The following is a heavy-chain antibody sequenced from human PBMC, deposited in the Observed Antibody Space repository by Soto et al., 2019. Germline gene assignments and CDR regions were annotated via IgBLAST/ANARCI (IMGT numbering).Heavy chain of an antibody. Sequence: GGSLRLSCAASGFSFSSYGIHWVRQAPGKGLEWVAVISNDGSLKYYPDSVRGRFIITRDNSKNTVYLQMNSLRAEDTALYYCAKVAATRYYFDYWGQGTLVTVSS. D-gene: IGHD2-15*01. CDR2: ISNDGSLK. J-gene: IGHJ4*02. CDR3: AKVAATRYYFDY. CDR1: GFSFSSYG. V-gene: IGHV3-30*18.